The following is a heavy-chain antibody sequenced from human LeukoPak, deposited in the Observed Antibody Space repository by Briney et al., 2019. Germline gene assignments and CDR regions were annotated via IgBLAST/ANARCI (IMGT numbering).Heavy chain of an antibody. Sequence: SETLSLTCAVYGGSFSGYYWSWIRQPPGKGLEWIGRIYSSGSTNYNPSLKSRVTISVDTSKNQFSLKLNSVTAADTAVYYCARRHSSSWYLSYWGQGTLVTVSS. CDR1: GGSFSGYY. V-gene: IGHV4-59*08. J-gene: IGHJ4*02. CDR3: ARRHSSSWYLSY. D-gene: IGHD6-13*01. CDR2: IYSSGST.